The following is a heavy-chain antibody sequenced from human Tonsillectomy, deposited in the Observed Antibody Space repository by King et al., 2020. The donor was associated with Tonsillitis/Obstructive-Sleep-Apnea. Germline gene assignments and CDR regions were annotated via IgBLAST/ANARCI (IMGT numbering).Heavy chain of an antibody. V-gene: IGHV3-49*04. Sequence: VQLVESGGGLVQPGRSLRLSCTASGFTFGEYAMSWVRQAPGKGLEWIGFIRSKAFGGTTEYAASVKDRFTISRDDSKNIAYLRMNSLKTEDTAVYYCSVVPAVLTFDYWGQGTLITVSS. CDR2: IRSKAFGGTT. CDR3: SVVPAVLTFDY. CDR1: GFTFGEYA. J-gene: IGHJ4*02. D-gene: IGHD2-2*01.